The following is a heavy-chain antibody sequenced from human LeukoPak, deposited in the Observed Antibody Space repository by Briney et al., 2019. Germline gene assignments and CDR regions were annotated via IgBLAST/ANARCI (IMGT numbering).Heavy chain of an antibody. V-gene: IGHV3-23*01. CDR3: ANGIVGANFDY. Sequence: GGSLRLSCAASGFTFSNSAMSWVRQAPGKGLEWVSAISGSGGSTYYADSVKGRFTISRDNSKNTLYLQMNSLRAEDTAVYYCANGIVGANFDYWGQGTLVTVSS. D-gene: IGHD1-26*01. CDR1: GFTFSNSA. CDR2: ISGSGGST. J-gene: IGHJ4*02.